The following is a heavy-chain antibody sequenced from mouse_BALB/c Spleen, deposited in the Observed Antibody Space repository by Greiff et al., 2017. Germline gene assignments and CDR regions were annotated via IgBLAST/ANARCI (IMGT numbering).Heavy chain of an antibody. CDR3: AKHGPYYDYGEFAY. Sequence: VQRVESGPGLVAPSQSLSITRTVSGFSFTDYGLSWIRQPPGKGLEWLGVIWGGGSTYYNSALKSRLSISKDNSKSQVFLKMNSLQTDDTAMYYCAKHGPYYDYGEFAYWGQGTLVTVSA. D-gene: IGHD2-4*01. CDR2: IWGGGST. CDR1: GFSFTDYG. J-gene: IGHJ3*01. V-gene: IGHV2-6-5*01.